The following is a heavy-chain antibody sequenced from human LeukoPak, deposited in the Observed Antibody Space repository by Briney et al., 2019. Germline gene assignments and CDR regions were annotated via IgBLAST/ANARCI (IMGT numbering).Heavy chain of an antibody. V-gene: IGHV3-21*01. CDR1: GFTFSSYS. J-gene: IGHJ4*02. CDR2: ISNSSPNI. CDR3: ARALHDSSGYYFDY. Sequence: SGGSLRLSCAASGFTFSSYSMNWVRQAPGKGLEWVSSISNSSPNIYYADSVKGRFTISRDSAKDPLFLQMNSLRAEDTAVYYCARALHDSSGYYFDYWGQGTLVTVSS. D-gene: IGHD3-22*01.